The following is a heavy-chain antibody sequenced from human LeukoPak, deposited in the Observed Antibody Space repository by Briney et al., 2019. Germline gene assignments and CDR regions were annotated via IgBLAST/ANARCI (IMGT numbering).Heavy chain of an antibody. D-gene: IGHD6-13*01. V-gene: IGHV4-30-4*08. CDR1: GGSISSGGYY. CDR3: ARVSDIAAAGFGWFDP. Sequence: SQTLSLTCTVSGGSISSGGYYWSWIRQHPGKGLEWIGYIYYSGSAYYNPSLKSRVTISVDTSKNQFSLKLSSVTAADTAVYYCARVSDIAAAGFGWFDPWGQGTLVTVSS. CDR2: IYYSGSA. J-gene: IGHJ5*02.